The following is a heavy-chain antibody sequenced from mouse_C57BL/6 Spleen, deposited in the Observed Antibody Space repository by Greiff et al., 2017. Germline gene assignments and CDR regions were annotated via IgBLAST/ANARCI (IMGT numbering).Heavy chain of an antibody. Sequence: QVQLQQSGPELVKPGASVKISCKASGYAFSSSWMNWVKQRPGKGLEWIGRIYPGDGDTNYNGKFKGKATLTADKSSSTAYMHLSSLTSEDSAVYFCARGKLGTPFDYWGQGTTLTVSS. V-gene: IGHV1-82*01. CDR2: IYPGDGDT. J-gene: IGHJ2*01. D-gene: IGHD4-1*01. CDR1: GYAFSSSW. CDR3: ARGKLGTPFDY.